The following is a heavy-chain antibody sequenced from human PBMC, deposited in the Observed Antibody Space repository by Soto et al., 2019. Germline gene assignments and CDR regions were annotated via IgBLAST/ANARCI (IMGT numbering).Heavy chain of an antibody. Sequence: GASVKVSCKASGGTFSSYAISWVRQAPGQGLEWMGGIIPIFGTANYAQKFQGRATITADESTSTAYMELSSLRSEDTAVYDCARDASYRFDPWGQGTLVNVSS. CDR1: GGTFSSYA. D-gene: IGHD1-26*01. J-gene: IGHJ5*02. CDR2: IIPIFGTA. CDR3: ARDASYRFDP. V-gene: IGHV1-69*13.